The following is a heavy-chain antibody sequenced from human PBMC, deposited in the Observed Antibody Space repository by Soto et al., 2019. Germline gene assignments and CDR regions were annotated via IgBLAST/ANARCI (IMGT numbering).Heavy chain of an antibody. Sequence: QVQLQQWGAGLLKPSETLSLTSGVHGGSFSVYYWSWIRQPPGKGLECIGEISHSGSTNYNPTLKSRVNRSLDTSKDQFCLNLTSLTAAARSLYYWAGSPDRGAGASTIRPWGQGTLVTVSS. D-gene: IGHD3-10*01. CDR2: ISHSGST. CDR3: AGSPDRGAGASTIRP. CDR1: GGSFSVYY. V-gene: IGHV4-34*01. J-gene: IGHJ5*02.